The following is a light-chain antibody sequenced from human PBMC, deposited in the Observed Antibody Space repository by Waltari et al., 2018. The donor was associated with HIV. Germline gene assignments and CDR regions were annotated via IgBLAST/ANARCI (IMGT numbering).Light chain of an antibody. CDR1: SSNIGNNY. CDR3: GTWDSSLSAVV. Sequence: SVLTQPPSVSAAPGQKVTISCSGSSSNIGNNYVSWYQQLPGTAPKLLIYDNNKRPSGIPDRFSGSKSGTSATLCITGLQTGDEADYYCGTWDSSLSAVVFGVGTKLTVL. CDR2: DNN. J-gene: IGLJ2*01. V-gene: IGLV1-51*01.